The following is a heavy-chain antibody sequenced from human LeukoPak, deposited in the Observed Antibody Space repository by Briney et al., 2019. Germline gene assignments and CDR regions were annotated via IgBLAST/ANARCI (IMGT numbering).Heavy chain of an antibody. Sequence: QPGGSLRLSCAASGFTFGNYVIHWVRQAPGKGLEWVAVTSSDLNVKLYADSVKGRFTISRDNSRSTLYLQMNSLRPEGTAIYYCAREGYYGSGSPPSLYFDYWGQGTLVTVSS. D-gene: IGHD3-10*01. V-gene: IGHV3-30-3*01. CDR3: AREGYYGSGSPPSLYFDY. J-gene: IGHJ4*02. CDR1: GFTFGNYV. CDR2: TSSDLNVK.